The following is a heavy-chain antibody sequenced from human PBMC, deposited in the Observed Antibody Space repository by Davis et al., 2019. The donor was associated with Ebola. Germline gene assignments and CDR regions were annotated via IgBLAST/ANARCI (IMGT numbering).Heavy chain of an antibody. J-gene: IGHJ4*02. CDR3: MKQLTAAEGPDFDF. CDR1: GFAFTYSA. V-gene: IGHV3-23*01. CDR2: INSNAAYT. D-gene: IGHD2-2*01. Sequence: PGGSLRLSCAASGFAFTYSAMSWVRQAPGTGLQWVSAINSNAAYTDYTDSVKGRFTISRDNSKNTLYLQMNNLRVEDTAAYYCMKQLTAAEGPDFDFWGQGTLVTVSS.